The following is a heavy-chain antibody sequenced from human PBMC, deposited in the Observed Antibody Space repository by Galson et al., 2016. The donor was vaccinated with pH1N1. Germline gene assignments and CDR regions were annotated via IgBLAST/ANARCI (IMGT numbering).Heavy chain of an antibody. CDR1: GFSISTYW. Sequence: SLRLSCAASGFSISTYWMTWVRQAPGKGLEWVANIGQDGSKIYYVDSVKGRFTISLDNAKNSLYLQMNSLRRADTAVYYCARTIGAADSLWGQGTLVTVSS. J-gene: IGHJ4*02. V-gene: IGHV3-7*01. CDR2: IGQDGSKI. CDR3: ARTIGAADSL. D-gene: IGHD6-13*01.